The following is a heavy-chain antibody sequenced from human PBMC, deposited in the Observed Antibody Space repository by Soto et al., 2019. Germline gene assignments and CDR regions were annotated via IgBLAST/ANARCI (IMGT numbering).Heavy chain of an antibody. CDR3: ARFSGSYYYAMDV. J-gene: IGHJ6*02. Sequence: TSETLSLTCTVSGGTISSISYSWGWIRQPPGKGLEWIGTVYYSGSTDCNPSLKSRVTISVDTSKNQFSLQLKSVTAADTALYYCARFSGSYYYAMDVWGQGSTVTVSS. V-gene: IGHV4-39*01. D-gene: IGHD6-19*01. CDR1: GGTISSISYS. CDR2: VYYSGST.